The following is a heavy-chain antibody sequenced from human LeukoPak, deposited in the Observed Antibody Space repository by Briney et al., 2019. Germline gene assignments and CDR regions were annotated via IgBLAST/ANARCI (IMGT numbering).Heavy chain of an antibody. CDR3: ARDSPTLRFFDY. CDR1: GFTFSNYA. Sequence: PGGSLRLSCAASGFTFSNYAMSWVRQAPGKGLEWVSAILGSGGSTYYADSVKGRFTVSRDNSKSTLYLQMNSLRAEDTALYYCARDSPTLRFFDYWGQGTLVTVSS. J-gene: IGHJ4*02. CDR2: ILGSGGST. V-gene: IGHV3-23*01.